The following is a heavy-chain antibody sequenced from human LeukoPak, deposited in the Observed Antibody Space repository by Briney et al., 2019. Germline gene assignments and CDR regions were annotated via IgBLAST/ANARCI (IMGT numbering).Heavy chain of an antibody. V-gene: IGHV1-2*02. J-gene: IGHJ4*02. Sequence: ASVKVSCKASGYTFTFYYMHWVRQTPGQRLEWMGWINANSGVTEYAQKFQGRVTMTRDTSISTAYMELSGLRSDDTALFYCATRIAVAGFDYWGPGTLVTVSS. D-gene: IGHD6-19*01. CDR1: GYTFTFYY. CDR3: ATRIAVAGFDY. CDR2: INANSGVT.